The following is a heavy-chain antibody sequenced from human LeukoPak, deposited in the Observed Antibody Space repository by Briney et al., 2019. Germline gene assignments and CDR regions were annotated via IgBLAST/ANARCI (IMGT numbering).Heavy chain of an antibody. J-gene: IGHJ4*02. Sequence: PGGSLRLSCAASGFTFSSYAMSWVRQAPGKGLEWVSGVSRSGGSTYYADSVEGRFTISRDNSKNTLYLQMKNLRADDTAVYYCAKKSSGWHDNEIDYWGQGTLVTVSS. D-gene: IGHD6-19*01. CDR1: GFTFSSYA. CDR2: VSRSGGST. CDR3: AKKSSGWHDNEIDY. V-gene: IGHV3-23*01.